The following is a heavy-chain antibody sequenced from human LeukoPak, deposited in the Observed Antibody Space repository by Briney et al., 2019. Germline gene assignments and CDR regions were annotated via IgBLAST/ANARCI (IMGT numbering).Heavy chain of an antibody. CDR1: GFTFGDYA. V-gene: IGHV3-23*01. D-gene: IGHD3-22*01. CDR2: ISGSGDST. CDR3: AKDSTMIVMRGVGVYWYFDL. J-gene: IGHJ2*01. Sequence: PGGSLRLSCTASGFTFGDYAMSWFRQAPGKGLEWVSAISGSGDSTYYADSVRGRFTISRDNSKNTLYLQMNSLRAEDTAVYYCAKDSTMIVMRGVGVYWYFDLWGRGTLVTVSS.